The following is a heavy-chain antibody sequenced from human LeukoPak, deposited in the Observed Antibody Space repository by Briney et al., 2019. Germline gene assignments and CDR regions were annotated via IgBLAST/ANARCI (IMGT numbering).Heavy chain of an antibody. CDR1: GFTFSSYG. CDR2: ISYDGSNK. Sequence: GGSLRLSCAASGFTFSSYGMHWVRQAPGKGLEWVAVISYDGSNKYYADSVKGRFTISRDNSKNTLYLQMNSLRAEDTAVYYCAKDSGGYCSGGSCFQFDYWGQGTLVTVSS. J-gene: IGHJ4*02. D-gene: IGHD2-15*01. CDR3: AKDSGGYCSGGSCFQFDY. V-gene: IGHV3-30*18.